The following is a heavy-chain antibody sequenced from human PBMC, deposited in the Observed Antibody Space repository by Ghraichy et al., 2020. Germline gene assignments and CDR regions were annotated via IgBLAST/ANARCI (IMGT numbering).Heavy chain of an antibody. CDR1: GFTFSSYS. Sequence: GESLNISCAASGFTFSSYSMNWVRQAPGKGLEWVAYISSSSSPIFYADSVMGRFTISRDNAKNSLYLQMNSLRADDTAVYYCAREAYCGGDRSTYLSVWGQGTTVTVSS. V-gene: IGHV3-48*01. CDR3: AREAYCGGDRSTYLSV. D-gene: IGHD2-21*02. J-gene: IGHJ6*02. CDR2: ISSSSSPI.